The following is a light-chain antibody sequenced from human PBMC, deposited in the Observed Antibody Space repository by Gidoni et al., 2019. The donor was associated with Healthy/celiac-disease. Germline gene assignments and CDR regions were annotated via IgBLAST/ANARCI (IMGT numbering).Light chain of an antibody. Sequence: DIQMTQSPSSLSASAGDRVTITCRASQGISNYLAWYQQKPGKVPNLLIYAASTLQSGVPSRFSGSGPGTDFTLTISSLQPEDVETYYCQKYNSDPPLLTFAPGTKVDIK. CDR2: AAS. CDR3: QKYNSDPPLLT. CDR1: QGISNY. J-gene: IGKJ3*01. V-gene: IGKV1-27*01.